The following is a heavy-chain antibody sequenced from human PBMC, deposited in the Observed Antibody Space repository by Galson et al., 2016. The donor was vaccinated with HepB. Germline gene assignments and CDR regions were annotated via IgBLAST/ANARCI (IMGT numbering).Heavy chain of an antibody. CDR2: VDYIGST. D-gene: IGHD4-23*01. Sequence: ETLSLTCSVSGGSIRGYYWGWIRQPPGKGLEWMGYVDYIGSTNYNPSLKNRVIMSIDTPKNRFSLSLRSVTAADTAVYYCARSPRTVVISRFDYWGQGTLVTVSS. CDR3: ARSPRTVVISRFDY. V-gene: IGHV4-59*01. J-gene: IGHJ4*02. CDR1: GGSIRGYY.